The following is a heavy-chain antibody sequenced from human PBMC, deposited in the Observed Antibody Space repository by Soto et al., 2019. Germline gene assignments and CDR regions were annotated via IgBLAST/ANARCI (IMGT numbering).Heavy chain of an antibody. CDR1: GGTFSSYA. CDR2: IIPIFGTA. J-gene: IGHJ3*02. V-gene: IGHV1-69*01. CDR3: ARGIRHRNHDAFDI. Sequence: QVQLVQSGAEVKKPGSSVKVSCKASGGTFSSYAISWVRQAPGQGLEWMGGIIPIFGTANYAQKFQGRVTITADESASTAYMELSSLRSEDKAVYYCARGIRHRNHDAFDIWGQGTMVTVSS.